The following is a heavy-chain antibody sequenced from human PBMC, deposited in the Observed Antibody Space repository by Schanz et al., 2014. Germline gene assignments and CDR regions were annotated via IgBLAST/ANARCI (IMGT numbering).Heavy chain of an antibody. V-gene: IGHV1-69*09. CDR3: AGTYCSSTSCYTGYYYMDV. J-gene: IGHJ6*03. D-gene: IGHD2-2*02. CDR1: GYTFTGYY. CDR2: IIPILGIA. Sequence: QVQLVQSGAEVKKPGASVKVSCQASGYTFTGYYMHWVRQAPGQGLEWMGRIIPILGIANYAQKFQDRVTNTADKSTSTAYMDLTSLRSEDTAVYYCAGTYCSSTSCYTGYYYMDVWGKGTTVTVSS.